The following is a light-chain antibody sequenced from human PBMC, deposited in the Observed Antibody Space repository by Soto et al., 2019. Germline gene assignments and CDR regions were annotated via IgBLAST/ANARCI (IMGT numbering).Light chain of an antibody. CDR3: QQYNIWPWT. J-gene: IGKJ1*01. CDR2: GAS. V-gene: IGKV3-15*01. Sequence: EIVMTQSPATLSVSPGERATLSCRDSQSISSDLAWYQQKPGQAPRLLIYGASTRATGIPARFSGSGSGTEFTLTISSLQSEDFAVYYCQQYNIWPWTFGQGTKVEIK. CDR1: QSISSD.